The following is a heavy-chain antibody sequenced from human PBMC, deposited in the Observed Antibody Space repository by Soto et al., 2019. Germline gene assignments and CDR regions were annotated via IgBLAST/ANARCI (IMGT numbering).Heavy chain of an antibody. CDR3: AREGRHLAMFSGFDY. Sequence: QVDLVESGGGVVQPGKSLRLSCATSGFTFSEDAMHWVRQAPGKGLEWVAVIWYDGSKKHYADSVKGRFTISRDNSENTLFLQMNSLTEEDTAVYWCAREGRHLAMFSGFDYWGQGALVTVSS. CDR2: IWYDGSKK. CDR1: GFTFSEDA. D-gene: IGHD3-10*01. V-gene: IGHV3-33*01. J-gene: IGHJ4*02.